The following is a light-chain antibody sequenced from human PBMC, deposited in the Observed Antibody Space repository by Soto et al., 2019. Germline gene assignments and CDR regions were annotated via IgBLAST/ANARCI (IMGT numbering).Light chain of an antibody. Sequence: QSVLTQPPSMSGAPGQRVTISCTGSSSNIGAGFDVHWYQQLPGTAPKLLIYVNTNRPSGVPDRFSGSKSDTSASLAITGLHAEDEADYYCQSYDSSLSAYVFGTGTKLTVL. CDR3: QSYDSSLSAYV. CDR1: SSNIGAGFD. CDR2: VNT. J-gene: IGLJ1*01. V-gene: IGLV1-40*01.